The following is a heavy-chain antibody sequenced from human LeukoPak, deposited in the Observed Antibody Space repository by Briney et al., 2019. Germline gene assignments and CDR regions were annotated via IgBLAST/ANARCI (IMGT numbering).Heavy chain of an antibody. Sequence: GGSLRLSCAASGLHFSGTAMSWVRQAPGKGLEWVSAISHDGMNAYYADSVKGRFTISRDNSKKTVSLEMSSLTAADTGVYYCAKDGAQYSSGPECDPRGQGALVTVS. D-gene: IGHD6-19*01. CDR2: ISHDGMNA. CDR1: GLHFSGTA. V-gene: IGHV3-23*01. CDR3: AKDGAQYSSGPECDP. J-gene: IGHJ5*02.